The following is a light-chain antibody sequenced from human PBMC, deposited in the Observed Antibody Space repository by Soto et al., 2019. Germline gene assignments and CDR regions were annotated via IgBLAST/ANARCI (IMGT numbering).Light chain of an antibody. CDR2: KAS. V-gene: IGKV1-5*03. CDR1: QSISSW. Sequence: LQMTQFPSTQSASLAAIVTIACRASQSISSWFAWYQSKGGKAPNLLFYKASSLASGVPSRFSGRGFGTEFTLTISSLQPDDIATYYYQQYDSHSTFGGGTKVDIK. J-gene: IGKJ4*01. CDR3: QQYDSHST.